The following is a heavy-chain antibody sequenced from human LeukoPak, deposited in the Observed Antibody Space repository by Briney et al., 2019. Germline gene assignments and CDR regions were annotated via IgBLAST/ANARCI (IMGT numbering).Heavy chain of an antibody. J-gene: IGHJ4*02. Sequence: GGSLRLSCAASGFTFSDYYMSWIRQAPGKGLEWVANIKQDGSEKYYVDSVKGRFTISRDNAKNSLYLQMNSLRAEDTAVYYCAREQWLVLGALDYWGQGTLVTVSS. CDR3: AREQWLVLGALDY. V-gene: IGHV3-7*01. CDR1: GFTFSDYY. CDR2: IKQDGSEK. D-gene: IGHD6-19*01.